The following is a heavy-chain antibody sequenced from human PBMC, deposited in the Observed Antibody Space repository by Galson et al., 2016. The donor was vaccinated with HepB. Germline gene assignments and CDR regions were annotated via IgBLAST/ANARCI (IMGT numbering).Heavy chain of an antibody. D-gene: IGHD2-21*02. V-gene: IGHV3-30*19. J-gene: IGHJ4*02. CDR2: ISYDGGDK. CDR1: GFTFSRYG. Sequence: SLRLSCAASGFTFSRYGMHWVRQAPGKGLEWVAVISYDGGDKQYADSVKGRFTVSRDNSKNTLFLQMNSLRVEDTAVYYCAKLDCGGDCPRDDWGQGTLVTVSS. CDR3: AKLDCGGDCPRDD.